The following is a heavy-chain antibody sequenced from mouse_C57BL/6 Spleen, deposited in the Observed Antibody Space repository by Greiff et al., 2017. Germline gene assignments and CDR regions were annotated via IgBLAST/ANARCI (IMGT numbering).Heavy chain of an antibody. V-gene: IGHV7-3*01. CDR2: IRNKANGYTT. CDR3: ARYNDQHRYFDV. Sequence: EVKLVESGGGLVQPGGSLSLSCAASGFTFTDYYMSWVRQPPGKALEWLGFIRNKANGYTTEYSASVKGRFTISRDNSQSILYLQMNALRAEDSATYYCARYNDQHRYFDVWGTGTTVTVSS. CDR1: GFTFTDYY. J-gene: IGHJ1*03.